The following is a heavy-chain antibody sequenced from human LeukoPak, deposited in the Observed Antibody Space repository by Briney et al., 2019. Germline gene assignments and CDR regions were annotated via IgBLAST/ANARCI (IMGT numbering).Heavy chain of an antibody. V-gene: IGHV3-53*01. CDR1: GFSVGTKY. D-gene: IGHD2-15*01. Sequence: GGSLRLSCAASGFSVGTKYMAWVRQAPGKGLEWVSVIYSGDNANYADSVKGRFSIFRDTPKNTVYLQMNSLRGEDTAVYYCARDDGLGYCSGGTCQGGFDYWGQGTLVTVSS. CDR3: ARDDGLGYCSGGTCQGGFDY. CDR2: IYSGDNA. J-gene: IGHJ4*02.